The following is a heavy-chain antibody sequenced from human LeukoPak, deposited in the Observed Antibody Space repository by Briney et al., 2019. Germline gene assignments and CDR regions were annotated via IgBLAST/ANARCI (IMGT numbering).Heavy chain of an antibody. V-gene: IGHV4-59*11. CDR1: GGSISSHY. CDR3: ARVWGYYYMDV. Sequence: PSETLSPTCTVSGGSISSHYWSWIRQPPGKGLEWIGYIYYSGSTNYNPSLKSRVTISVDTSKNQFSLKLSSVTAADTAVYYCARVWGYYYMDVWGKGTTVTVPS. CDR2: IYYSGST. D-gene: IGHD7-27*01. J-gene: IGHJ6*03.